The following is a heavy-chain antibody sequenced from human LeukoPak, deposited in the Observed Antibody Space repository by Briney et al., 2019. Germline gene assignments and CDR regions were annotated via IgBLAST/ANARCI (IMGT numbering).Heavy chain of an antibody. V-gene: IGHV1-69*13. J-gene: IGHJ4*02. CDR1: GGTFSSYA. Sequence: ASVKVSCKASGGTFSSYAISWVRQAPGQGLEWMGGIIPIFGTANYAQKFQGRVTITADESTSTAYMELSSLRSEDTAVYYCAREGIGYRTNGVCPDYWGQGTLVTVSS. D-gene: IGHD2-8*01. CDR2: IIPIFGTA. CDR3: AREGIGYRTNGVCPDY.